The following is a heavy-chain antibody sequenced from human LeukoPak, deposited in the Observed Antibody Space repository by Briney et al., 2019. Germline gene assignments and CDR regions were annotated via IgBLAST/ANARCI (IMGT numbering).Heavy chain of an antibody. CDR2: VSNDDSIK. Sequence: PGGSLRLSCAASGFTFSGFTFSSYAMHWVRQAPGKGLEWVAVVSNDDSIKYYAESLKGRLTIFRDNSKNTLYLQMNDLRHEDTAVYYCAKDENPRDYNYSGMDVWGQGTTVTVSS. CDR1: GFTFSGFTFSSYA. V-gene: IGHV3-30-3*01. J-gene: IGHJ6*02. D-gene: IGHD2/OR15-2a*01. CDR3: AKDENPRDYNYSGMDV.